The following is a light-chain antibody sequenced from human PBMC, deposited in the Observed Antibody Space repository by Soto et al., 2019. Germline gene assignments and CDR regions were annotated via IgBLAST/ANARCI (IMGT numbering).Light chain of an antibody. CDR2: GNS. CDR3: QSYDSSLSGYV. J-gene: IGLJ1*01. Sequence: QSVLTQPPSASGTPGQRVTISCSGSSSNIGNNTVNWYQQLPGTAPKLLIYGNSNRPSGVPDRFSGSKSGTSASLAITGLQAEHEADYYCQSYDSSLSGYVLGNGTKVT. V-gene: IGLV1-40*01. CDR1: SSNIGNNT.